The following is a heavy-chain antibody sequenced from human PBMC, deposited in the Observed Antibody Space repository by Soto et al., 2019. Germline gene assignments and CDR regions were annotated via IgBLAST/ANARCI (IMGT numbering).Heavy chain of an antibody. V-gene: IGHV3-23*01. D-gene: IGHD3-16*01. CDR1: GFTFGNFV. CDR2: ISGRGDII. CDR3: AKMAWMGGPRGGDF. Sequence: VQLLESGGDLVQPGGSLRLSCAASGFTFGNFVMSWVRQAPGKGLEWVSSISGRGDIIFYADSVKGRFTISRDNSQNTLYLQMNNLRAEDTALYYCAKMAWMGGPRGGDFWGQGILVTISS. J-gene: IGHJ4*02.